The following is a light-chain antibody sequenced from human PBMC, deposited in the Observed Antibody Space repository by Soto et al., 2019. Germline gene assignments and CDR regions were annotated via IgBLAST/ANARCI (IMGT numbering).Light chain of an antibody. Sequence: ESVLTQSPGTLSFSLLERRNLSCSASQSVSSSYLAWYQQKPGQAPRLLIYGASSRATGIPDRFSGSGSGTDFTLTISRLEPEDFAVYYCQQYGSSPKTFGQGTKVDIK. J-gene: IGKJ1*01. CDR1: QSVSSSY. CDR3: QQYGSSPKT. V-gene: IGKV3-20*01. CDR2: GAS.